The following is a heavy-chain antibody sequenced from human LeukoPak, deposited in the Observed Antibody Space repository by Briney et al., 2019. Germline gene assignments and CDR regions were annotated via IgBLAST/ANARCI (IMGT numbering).Heavy chain of an antibody. Sequence: ASVKVSYKASGYKFTDYAMYWVRQAPGQRFEWMGCVNTGTGNTAYSQNLQGRVTLTRDTSASTAHMELSSLTSEDTAVYYCVRDWGGSSAIWGQGTLVIVSS. CDR3: VRDWGGSSAI. D-gene: IGHD2-21*01. CDR1: GYKFTDYA. J-gene: IGHJ4*02. V-gene: IGHV1-3*04. CDR2: VNTGTGNT.